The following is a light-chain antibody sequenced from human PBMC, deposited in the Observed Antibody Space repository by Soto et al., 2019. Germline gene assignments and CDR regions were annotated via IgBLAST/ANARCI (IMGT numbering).Light chain of an antibody. J-gene: IGLJ2*01. CDR3: AAWDDSLNGVV. CDR1: SSDIGTYIY. Sequence: QSALTQPASVSGSPGQSITISCTGTSSDIGTYIYVSWYLQHPGKAPKLLIYEVGNRPSGVSNRFSGSKSGTTASLTISGLQAEDEADYYCAAWDDSLNGVVFGGGTKLTVL. CDR2: EVG. V-gene: IGLV2-14*01.